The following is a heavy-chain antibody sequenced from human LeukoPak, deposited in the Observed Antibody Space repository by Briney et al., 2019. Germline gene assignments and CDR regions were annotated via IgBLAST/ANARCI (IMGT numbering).Heavy chain of an antibody. V-gene: IGHV4-59*08. CDR1: GGSISSXX. J-gene: IGHJ4*02. CDR2: IYYSGRT. Sequence: PSEXXXXXXTVSGGSISSXXXXWIREPPGKGXXCGRYIYYSGRTNYTASLKRRGTISAEKSKKKFSLKMRYVTAAATAVYYCARRPPLVGAIKDCGQGTLVTVSS. CDR3: ARRPPLVGAIKD. D-gene: IGHD1-26*01.